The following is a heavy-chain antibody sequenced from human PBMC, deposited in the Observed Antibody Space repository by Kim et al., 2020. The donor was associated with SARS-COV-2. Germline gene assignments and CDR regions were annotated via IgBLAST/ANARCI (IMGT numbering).Heavy chain of an antibody. J-gene: IGHJ4*02. V-gene: IGHV3-48*03. Sequence: GGSLRLSCAASGFTFSSYEMNWVRQAPGKGLEWVSYISSRGMTKYYADSVKGRFTISRDNAKNSVYLQMNSLSAEDTAVYYCARTGSGRGNYFDYWGQGNLVTVSS. CDR3: ARTGSGRGNYFDY. CDR1: GFTFSSYE. D-gene: IGHD2-15*01. CDR2: ISSRGMTK.